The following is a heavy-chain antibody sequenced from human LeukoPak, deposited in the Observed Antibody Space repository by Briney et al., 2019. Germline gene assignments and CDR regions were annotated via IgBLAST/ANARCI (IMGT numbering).Heavy chain of an antibody. Sequence: GGSLRLSCAASGFTFSSYWMHWVRQAPGKGLVWVSRINSDGSSTSYADSVKGRFTISRDNAKNTLYLQMNSLRAEDTAVYYCARVGCSSTSCPDYYYYGMDVWGQGTTVTLSS. CDR1: GFTFSSYW. D-gene: IGHD2-2*01. J-gene: IGHJ6*02. V-gene: IGHV3-74*01. CDR3: ARVGCSSTSCPDYYYYGMDV. CDR2: INSDGSST.